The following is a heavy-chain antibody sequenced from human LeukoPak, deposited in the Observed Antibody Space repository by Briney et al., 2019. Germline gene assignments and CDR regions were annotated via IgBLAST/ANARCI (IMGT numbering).Heavy chain of an antibody. D-gene: IGHD3-10*01. J-gene: IGHJ4*02. CDR2: IDWDDDK. V-gene: IGHV2-70*11. CDR1: GFSLSTSAMC. Sequence: SGPTLVNPTQTLTLTCTFSGFSLSTSAMCVSWIRHPPGKALEWLARIDWDDDKYYSTSLKTRLTISKDTSKNQVVLTMTNMDPVDTATYYCARIRTPYGSGSYYNFDWGQGTLVTVSS. CDR3: ARIRTPYGSGSYYNFD.